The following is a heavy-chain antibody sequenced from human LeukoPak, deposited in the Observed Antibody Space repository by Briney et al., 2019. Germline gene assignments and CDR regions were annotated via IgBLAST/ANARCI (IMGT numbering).Heavy chain of an antibody. V-gene: IGHV1-46*01. CDR3: ARVVRDGVGSYHFDN. Sequence: GASVKVSCKASGYTFTGYYMHWVRQAPGQGLEWMGLINPSGGSTSYAQKFQGRVTMTRDTSTSTVYTESSSLRSEDTAVYYCARVVRDGVGSYHFDNWGQGTLVTVSS. CDR1: GYTFTGYY. D-gene: IGHD3-10*01. CDR2: INPSGGST. J-gene: IGHJ4*02.